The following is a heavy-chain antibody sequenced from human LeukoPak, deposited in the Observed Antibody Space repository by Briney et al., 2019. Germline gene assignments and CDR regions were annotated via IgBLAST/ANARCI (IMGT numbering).Heavy chain of an antibody. Sequence: SETLSLTCTVSGGSISSGGYYWSWIRQPPGKGLEWIGYIYYSGSTYYNPSLKSRVTISVDTSKNQFSLKLSSVTAADTAVYYCARSPGIAVVDYWGQGTLVTVSS. D-gene: IGHD6-19*01. CDR1: GGSISSGGYY. J-gene: IGHJ4*02. CDR3: ARSPGIAVVDY. V-gene: IGHV4-31*03. CDR2: IYYSGST.